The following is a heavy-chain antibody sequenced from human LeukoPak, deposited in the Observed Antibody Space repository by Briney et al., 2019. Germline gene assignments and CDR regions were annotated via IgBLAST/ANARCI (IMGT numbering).Heavy chain of an antibody. V-gene: IGHV3-7*01. D-gene: IGHD1-26*01. CDR2: IKQDGYEK. Sequence: GGSLRLSCAASGFTFSGYWMSWVHQTPEKGLEWVANIKQDGYEKYYVDSVKGRFTISRDNAKNSLYLQMNSLRADDTAIYYCARDKIVGPTTLDYWGQGTLVTVSS. CDR3: ARDKIVGPTTLDY. J-gene: IGHJ4*02. CDR1: GFTFSGYW.